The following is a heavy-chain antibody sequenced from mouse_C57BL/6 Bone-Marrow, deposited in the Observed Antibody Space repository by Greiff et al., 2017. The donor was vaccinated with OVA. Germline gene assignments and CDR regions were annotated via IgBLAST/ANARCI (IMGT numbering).Heavy chain of an antibody. Sequence: EVMLVESGGGLVKPGGSLKLSCAASGFTFSSYAMSWVRQTPETRLEWVATISAGGSYPSYPDNVKGRFTISRDNAKNNLYLQMSHLKSEDTAMYYCARDSYYGSLYAMDYWGQGTSVTVSS. CDR3: ARDSYYGSLYAMDY. D-gene: IGHD1-1*01. J-gene: IGHJ4*01. CDR1: GFTFSSYA. CDR2: ISAGGSYP. V-gene: IGHV5-4*01.